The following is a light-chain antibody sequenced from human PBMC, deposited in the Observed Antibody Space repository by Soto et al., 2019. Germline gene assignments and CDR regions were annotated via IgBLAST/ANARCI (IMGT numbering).Light chain of an antibody. Sequence: EIVLTQSPATLSLSPWERAALSCRASQSVSNYLAWYQQKPGQAPRLLIYDASNRATGIPARFSGSGSGTEFTLTISSLQSEDFAVYYCQQYDNWPITFGQGTRLEIK. CDR2: DAS. J-gene: IGKJ5*01. CDR3: QQYDNWPIT. V-gene: IGKV3-11*01. CDR1: QSVSNY.